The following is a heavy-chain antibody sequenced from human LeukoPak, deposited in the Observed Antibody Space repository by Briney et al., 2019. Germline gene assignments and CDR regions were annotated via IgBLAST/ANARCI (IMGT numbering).Heavy chain of an antibody. CDR2: IYSGGST. CDR1: GFTVSSNY. V-gene: IGHV3-53*01. J-gene: IGHJ5*02. CDR3: ARGRRITINWFDP. D-gene: IGHD3-9*01. Sequence: PGGSLRLSCAASGFTVSSNYMSWVRQAPGKGLEWVSVIYSGGSTYYADSVKGRFTISRDNAKNSLYLQMNSLRAEDTAVYYCARGRRITINWFDPWGQGTLVTVSS.